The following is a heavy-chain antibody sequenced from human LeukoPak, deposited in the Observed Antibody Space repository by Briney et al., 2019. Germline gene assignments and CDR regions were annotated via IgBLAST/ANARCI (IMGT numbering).Heavy chain of an antibody. V-gene: IGHV3-21*01. J-gene: IGHJ5*02. CDR2: ISSSSSYI. CDR1: GFTFSSYS. Sequence: GGSLRLSCAASGFTFSSYSMNWVRQAPGKGLEWVSSISSSSSYIYYADSVKGRFTISRDNAENSLYLQMNSLRAEDTAVYYCARDFIVGATTGFDPWGQGTLVTVSS. CDR3: ARDFIVGATTGFDP. D-gene: IGHD1-26*01.